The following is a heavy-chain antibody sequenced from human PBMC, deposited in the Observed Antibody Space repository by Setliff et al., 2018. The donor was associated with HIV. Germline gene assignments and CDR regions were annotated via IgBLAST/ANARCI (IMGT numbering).Heavy chain of an antibody. D-gene: IGHD3-22*01. CDR3: ARFAYYSDSGGYYHH. J-gene: IGHJ4*02. V-gene: IGHV4-61*08. CDR2: IYYSGST. Sequence: SETLSLTCGVSGASITSGGYFWIWIRQHPGEGLEWIGYIYYSGSTNYNRSLKSRVTISVDTSKNQFSLKLSSVTAADTAVYYCARFAYYSDSGGYYHHWGQGALVTVSS. CDR1: GASITSGGYF.